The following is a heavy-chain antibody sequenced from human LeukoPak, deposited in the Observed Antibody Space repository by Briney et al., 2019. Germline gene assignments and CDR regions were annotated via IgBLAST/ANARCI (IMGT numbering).Heavy chain of an antibody. CDR2: INAGNGKA. Sequence: ASVKVSCKASGYIFTNYAIHWVRQFPGQRLEWMGWINAGNGKANYSQKFRGRVTLTRDTSASTAYMELSSLRSEDTAVYYCARGYYDLLTGHVVTYYFDYWGQGTLVTVSS. J-gene: IGHJ4*02. CDR1: GYIFTNYA. D-gene: IGHD3-9*01. V-gene: IGHV1-3*01. CDR3: ARGYYDLLTGHVVTYYFDY.